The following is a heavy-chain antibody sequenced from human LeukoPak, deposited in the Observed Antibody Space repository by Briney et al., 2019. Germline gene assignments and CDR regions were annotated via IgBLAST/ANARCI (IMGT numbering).Heavy chain of an antibody. Sequence: ASVKVSCKTSGYTFSSHDINWVRQATGQGLEWMGWMNPKNNITGYAQKFQGGVTMTRNTSINTAYMELSSLGAEDTAVYYCAKDRGSSWPGVYDYWGQGTLVTVSS. CDR2: MNPKNNIT. J-gene: IGHJ4*02. CDR3: AKDRGSSWPGVYDY. D-gene: IGHD6-13*01. V-gene: IGHV1-8*01. CDR1: GYTFSSHD.